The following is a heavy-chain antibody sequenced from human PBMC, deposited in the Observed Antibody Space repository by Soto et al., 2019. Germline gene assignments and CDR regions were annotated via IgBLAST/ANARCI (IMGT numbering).Heavy chain of an antibody. D-gene: IGHD6-13*01. CDR3: PSCIAAAAFYYYCGMDD. J-gene: IGHJ6*02. V-gene: IGHV1-69*01. CDR2: IIRIFGTA. CDR1: GGTFSSYA. Sequence: QVQLVQSGAEVKKPGSSVKVSCKASGGTFSSYAISWVRQAPGQGLEWVGGIIRIFGTANYAQKFQGRVTITADESTTKAYVELGSLRSEDTAVYYCPSCIAAAAFYYYCGMDDWGRGATVSVS.